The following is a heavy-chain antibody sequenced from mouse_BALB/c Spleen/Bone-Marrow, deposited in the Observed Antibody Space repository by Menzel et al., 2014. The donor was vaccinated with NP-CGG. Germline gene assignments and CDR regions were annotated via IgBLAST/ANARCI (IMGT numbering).Heavy chain of an antibody. V-gene: IGHV6-3*02. Sequence: EVKLMESGGGLVQPGGSMKLSCVASGFTFSSYWISWVRQSPEKGLEWVAEIRLTSDNYATHYAESVKEKLTISRDYSKSRLYLQMNSLRAEDTGIYYSTLIGTGDMDYWGQGTSVTVSS. CDR3: TLIGTGDMDY. CDR2: IRLTSDNYAT. J-gene: IGHJ4*01. D-gene: IGHD4-1*01. CDR1: GFTFSSYW.